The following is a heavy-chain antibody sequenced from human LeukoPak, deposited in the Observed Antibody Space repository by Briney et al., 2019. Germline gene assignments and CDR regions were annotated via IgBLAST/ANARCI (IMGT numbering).Heavy chain of an antibody. CDR2: IYWDNDK. CDR1: GFSLRTSEVG. CDR3: AHRKSGSYFDY. J-gene: IGHJ4*02. Sequence: SGPTLVNPTQTLTLTCTFSGFSLRTSEVGVGWIRQPPGEALEWLAIIYWDNDKRYSPSLKSRLTITKDTSKNQVVLTMTNMDPVDTATYFCAHRKSGSYFDYWGQGTLVTVSS. D-gene: IGHD1-26*01. V-gene: IGHV2-5*02.